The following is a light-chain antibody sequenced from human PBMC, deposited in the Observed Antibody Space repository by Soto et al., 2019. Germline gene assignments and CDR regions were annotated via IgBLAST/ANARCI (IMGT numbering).Light chain of an antibody. CDR1: RSVSSY. CDR2: DAS. V-gene: IGKV3-11*01. CDR3: QQRSNWPIT. J-gene: IGKJ5*01. Sequence: EIVLTQSPATLSLSPGESATLSCRATRSVSSYLAWYQQKPGQAPRLLIYDASSRPTDIPARFSGSGSGTDFTLTISSLEPEDFALYYCQQRSNWPITFGQGTRWR.